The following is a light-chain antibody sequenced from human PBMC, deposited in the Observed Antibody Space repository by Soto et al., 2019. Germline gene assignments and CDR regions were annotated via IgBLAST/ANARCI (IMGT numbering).Light chain of an antibody. CDR1: QNINNY. Sequence: DIQMTQSPSSLSASVGDRVTITCQASQNINNYLNWYQQKPGKAPKLLIYDASNLETGVTSRFSGSASGTDFTFTISSLQPEDIATYYCQQYDSLPFTFGGGTKVDIK. CDR3: QQYDSLPFT. J-gene: IGKJ4*01. CDR2: DAS. V-gene: IGKV1-33*01.